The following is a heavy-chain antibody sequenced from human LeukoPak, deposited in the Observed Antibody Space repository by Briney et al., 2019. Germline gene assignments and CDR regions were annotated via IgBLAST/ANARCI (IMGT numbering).Heavy chain of an antibody. CDR3: ARGYCSGGSCYWFDP. Sequence: GASVKVSCKASGYTFTSDDISWVRPAPGQGLEWMGWISAYNGNRNYAQKVEGRVTMTTDTSTNTAYMELRSLRSDDTALYYCARGYCSGGSCYWFDPWGQGTLVTVSS. CDR1: GYTFTSDD. V-gene: IGHV1-18*01. CDR2: ISAYNGNR. J-gene: IGHJ5*02. D-gene: IGHD2-15*01.